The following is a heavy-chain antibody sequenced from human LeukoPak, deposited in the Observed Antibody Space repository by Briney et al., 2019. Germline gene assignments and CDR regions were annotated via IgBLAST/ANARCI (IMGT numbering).Heavy chain of an antibody. J-gene: IGHJ5*02. CDR3: ARDSAIVVVVAADNWFDP. CDR1: GYTLTELS. V-gene: IGHV1-24*01. Sequence: ASVKVSCKVSGYTLTELSMHWVRQAPGKGLEWMGGFDPEDGETIYAQKFQGRVTMTEDTSTDTAYMELSSLRSEDTAVYYCARDSAIVVVVAADNWFDPWGQGTLVTVSS. CDR2: FDPEDGET. D-gene: IGHD2-15*01.